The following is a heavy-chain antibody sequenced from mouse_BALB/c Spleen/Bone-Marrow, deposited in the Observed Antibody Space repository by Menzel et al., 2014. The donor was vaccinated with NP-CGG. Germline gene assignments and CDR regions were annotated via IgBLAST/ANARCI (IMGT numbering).Heavy chain of an antibody. CDR2: IWRGGST. CDR1: GFSLTNYG. Sequence: VQLVELGPSLVQPSQSLSIACTVSGFSLTNYGVYWVRQSPGKGLERLGVIWRGGSTDYNAAFMSRLSITKDNSKSQVLFKMNSLQADDTAIYYCAKGHYGSSPFAYWGQRTLVTVSA. D-gene: IGHD1-1*01. V-gene: IGHV2-5-1*01. J-gene: IGHJ3*01. CDR3: AKGHYGSSPFAY.